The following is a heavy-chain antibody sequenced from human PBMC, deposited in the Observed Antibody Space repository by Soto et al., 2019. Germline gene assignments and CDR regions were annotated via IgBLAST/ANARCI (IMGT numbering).Heavy chain of an antibody. Sequence: QVQLMQSGAEVKKPGSSVKVSCKASGGTFSSYAISWVRQAPGQGLEWMGGIIPIFGTANYAQKFQGRVTSTADESTSTAYMELSSLRSEDTAVYYCASALFRVVGQMDGMDVWGQGTTVTVSS. D-gene: IGHD2-2*01. V-gene: IGHV1-69*01. CDR3: ASALFRVVGQMDGMDV. J-gene: IGHJ6*02. CDR1: GGTFSSYA. CDR2: IIPIFGTA.